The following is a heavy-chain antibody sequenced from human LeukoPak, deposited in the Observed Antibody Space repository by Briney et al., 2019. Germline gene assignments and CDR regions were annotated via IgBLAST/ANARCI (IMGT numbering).Heavy chain of an antibody. Sequence: GGSLRLSCAASGFTFDDYGMSWVRQAPGRGLEWVSGINWNGGSTGYADSVKGRFTISRDNAKNSLYLQMNSLRAEDTALYYCASSKRAAVAGSYDYWGRGTLVTVSS. J-gene: IGHJ4*02. D-gene: IGHD6-19*01. CDR1: GFTFDDYG. V-gene: IGHV3-20*04. CDR3: ASSKRAAVAGSYDY. CDR2: INWNGGST.